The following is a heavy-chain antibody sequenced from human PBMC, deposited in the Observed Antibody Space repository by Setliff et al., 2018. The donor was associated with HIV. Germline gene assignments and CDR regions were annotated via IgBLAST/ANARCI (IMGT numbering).Heavy chain of an antibody. Sequence: SETLSLTCTVSGGSISSDYWSWIRQPPGKGLEWTGSIHYSGITHYNPSLKSRLTMSVDTSKNQVSLKLTSVTAADTAIYFCAREGDGIDYWGQGILVTVSS. V-gene: IGHV4-59*01. D-gene: IGHD2-21*02. CDR2: IHYSGIT. J-gene: IGHJ4*02. CDR1: GGSISSDY. CDR3: AREGDGIDY.